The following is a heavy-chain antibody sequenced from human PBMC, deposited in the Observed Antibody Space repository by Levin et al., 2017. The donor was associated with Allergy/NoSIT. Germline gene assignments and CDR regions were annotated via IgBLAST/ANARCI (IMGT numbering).Heavy chain of an antibody. CDR1: GGSFSGYY. CDR2: INHSGST. CDR3: ARARSRVIAAAGLDY. Sequence: PSETLSLTCAVYGGSFSGYYWSWIRQPPGKGLEWIGEINHSGSTNYNPSLKSRVTISVDTSKNQFSLKLSSVTAADTAVYYCARARSRVIAAAGLDYWGQGTLVTVSS. J-gene: IGHJ4*02. V-gene: IGHV4-34*01. D-gene: IGHD6-13*01.